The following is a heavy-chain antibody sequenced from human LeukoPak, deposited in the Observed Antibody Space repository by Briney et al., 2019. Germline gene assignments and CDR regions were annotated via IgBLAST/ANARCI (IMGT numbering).Heavy chain of an antibody. Sequence: PSETLSLTCTVSGGSISSSSYYWGWIRQPPGKGLEWIGSIYYSGSTYYNPSLKSRVTISVDTSKNQFSLKLSSVTAADTAVYYCARDSYYEGEKWFDPWGQGTLVTVSS. CDR3: ARDSYYEGEKWFDP. J-gene: IGHJ5*02. V-gene: IGHV4-39*07. D-gene: IGHD3-22*01. CDR1: GGSISSSSYY. CDR2: IYYSGST.